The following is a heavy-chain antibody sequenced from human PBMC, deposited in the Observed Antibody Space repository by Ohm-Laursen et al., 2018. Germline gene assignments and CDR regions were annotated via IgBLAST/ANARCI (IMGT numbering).Heavy chain of an antibody. V-gene: IGHV4-59*01. CDR3: AGGSGWYYY. J-gene: IGHJ4*02. Sequence: TLSLTCGVSGGSIRGSYWSWIRQPPGKGLEWIGHIYSSGITDYNPSLKSRVTISVDMSGNQFSLKLSSVTAADTAVYYCAGGSGWYYYWGQGILVTVSS. CDR2: IYSSGIT. D-gene: IGHD6-19*01. CDR1: GGSIRGSY.